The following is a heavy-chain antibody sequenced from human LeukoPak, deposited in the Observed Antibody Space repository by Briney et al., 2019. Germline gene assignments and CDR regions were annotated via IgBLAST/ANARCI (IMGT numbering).Heavy chain of an antibody. J-gene: IGHJ5*02. CDR2: INPNSGGT. CDR3: ARVRSGSWFGGS. Sequence: ASVKVSCKASGYSFSGHYMHWVRQAPGQGLEWMGWINPNSGGTNYAQKFQGRVTMTRDTSISTAYMELSRLRSDDTAVYYCARVRSGSWFGGSWGQGTLVTVSS. D-gene: IGHD3-10*01. V-gene: IGHV1-2*02. CDR1: GYSFSGHY.